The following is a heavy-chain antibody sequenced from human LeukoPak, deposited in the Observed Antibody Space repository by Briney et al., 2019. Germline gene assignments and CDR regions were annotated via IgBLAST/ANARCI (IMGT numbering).Heavy chain of an antibody. D-gene: IGHD5-18*01. CDR3: ARGGYNYAWFDP. V-gene: IGHV3-7*01. CDR2: IKQDGSEK. Sequence: GGSLRLSCAASGFTFSSYWMSWVRQAPGKGLEWVANIKQDGSEKYYVDSVKGRFTISRDNAENSMHLQMNSLRVEDTAVYFCARGGYNYAWFDPWGQGTLVTVSS. J-gene: IGHJ5*02. CDR1: GFTFSSYW.